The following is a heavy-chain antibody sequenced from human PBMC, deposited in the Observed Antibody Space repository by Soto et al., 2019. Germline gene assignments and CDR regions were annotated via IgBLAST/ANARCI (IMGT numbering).Heavy chain of an antibody. D-gene: IGHD2-8*02. V-gene: IGHV3-23*01. J-gene: IGHJ4*02. CDR2: ISGSGDNT. CDR3: AKDMVHCTGTRCARYFEK. CDR1: KFTFSTYA. Sequence: EVQLLESGGGLVQRGGSLRLSCAAPKFTFSTYAMTWVRQAPGKGLEWVSDISGSGDNTYYADSVKGRFTISRDNSKSTLYLQMNSLRAEDTAVYYCAKDMVHCTGTRCARYFEKWGRGTLVTVSS.